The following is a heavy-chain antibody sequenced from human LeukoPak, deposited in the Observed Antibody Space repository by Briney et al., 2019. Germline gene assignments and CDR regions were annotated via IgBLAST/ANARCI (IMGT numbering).Heavy chain of an antibody. CDR1: GYSISSGCY. D-gene: IGHD1-26*01. V-gene: IGHV4-38-2*01. CDR2: IHHSGTT. Sequence: SETLSLTCAVSGYSISSGCYWGWIRQPPGKGLEWIGSIHHSGTTHYNPSLKSRVTISVDTSKNQFSLKLSSVTAADTAIYYCARVLGGSSPFDYWGQGTLVTVSS. J-gene: IGHJ4*02. CDR3: ARVLGGSSPFDY.